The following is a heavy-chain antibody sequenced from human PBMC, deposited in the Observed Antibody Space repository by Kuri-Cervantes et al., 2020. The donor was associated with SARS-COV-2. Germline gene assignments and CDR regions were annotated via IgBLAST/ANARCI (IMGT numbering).Heavy chain of an antibody. CDR3: AHRHVYSSSSRSFDP. D-gene: IGHD6-6*01. CDR2: IYWDDEK. J-gene: IGHJ5*02. CDR1: GLSLTTRGVG. V-gene: IGHV2-5*02. Sequence: SGATLLKPTESLTLTCTLSGLSLTTRGVGVGWIRQPPGKALEWLALIYWDDEKRYSPSLKSRLTITKDTSKTQVVLTMTNMDPVDTATYYCAHRHVYSSSSRSFDPWAQGTLATFPS.